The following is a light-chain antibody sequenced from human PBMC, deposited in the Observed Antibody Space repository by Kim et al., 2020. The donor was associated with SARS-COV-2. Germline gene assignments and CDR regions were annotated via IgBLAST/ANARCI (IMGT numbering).Light chain of an antibody. J-gene: IGKJ1*01. CDR3: QQYNTSWT. V-gene: IGKV1-5*03. Sequence: DIQMTQSPSTLSASVGDRVTITCRASQSISSWLAWYQQKPGKAPKLLIYQASYLESGVPSRFSGSGSGTEFTLTISSLQPDDFATYYCQQYNTSWTFGQGTKVDIK. CDR1: QSISSW. CDR2: QAS.